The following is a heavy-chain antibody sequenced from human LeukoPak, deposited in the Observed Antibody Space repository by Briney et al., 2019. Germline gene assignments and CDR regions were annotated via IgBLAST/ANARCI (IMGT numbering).Heavy chain of an antibody. D-gene: IGHD3-16*01. Sequence: GGSLRLSCAASGFIFSNYEMNWVRQAPGKGLEWVSYISRRGNTIYYADSVKGRFTISRDNSKTTVYLQMNSLEIEDTAVYYCAKDLLGLTSPKAYFDFWGQGTLVTVSS. CDR3: AKDLLGLTSPKAYFDF. J-gene: IGHJ4*02. CDR2: ISRRGNTI. V-gene: IGHV3-48*03. CDR1: GFIFSNYE.